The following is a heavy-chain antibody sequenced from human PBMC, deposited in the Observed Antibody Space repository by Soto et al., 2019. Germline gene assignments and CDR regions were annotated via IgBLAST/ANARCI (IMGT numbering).Heavy chain of an antibody. V-gene: IGHV3-66*01. J-gene: IGHJ6*02. CDR2: IYSAGNT. Sequence: GGSLRLSCAASGFTVSSNYMSWVRQAPGKGLEWISIIYSAGNTYYAGSVKGRFTISRDNSKNTLYLQMNSLGAEDTDVYYCARDFVVGGPTINYYYGMDVWGQGTTVTVSS. CDR3: ARDFVVGGPTINYYYGMDV. CDR1: GFTVSSNY. D-gene: IGHD1-26*01.